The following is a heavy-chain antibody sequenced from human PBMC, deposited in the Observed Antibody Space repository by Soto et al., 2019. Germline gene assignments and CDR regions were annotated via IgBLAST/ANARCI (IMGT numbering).Heavy chain of an antibody. V-gene: IGHV3-33*01. CDR3: ARDFRPRGWNYFDY. Sequence: GGSLRLSCAASGFTFSSYGMHWVRQAPGKGLEWVAVIWYDGSNKYYADSVKGRFTISRDNSKNTLYLQMNSLRAEDTAVYYCARDFRPRGWNYFDYWGQGTLVTVSS. J-gene: IGHJ4*02. CDR1: GFTFSSYG. CDR2: IWYDGSNK. D-gene: IGHD2-15*01.